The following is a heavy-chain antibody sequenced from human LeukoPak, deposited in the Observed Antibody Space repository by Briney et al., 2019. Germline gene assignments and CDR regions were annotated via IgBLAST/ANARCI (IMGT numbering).Heavy chain of an antibody. V-gene: IGHV4-34*01. CDR3: ARDVKGYYYGSGIDF. J-gene: IGHJ4*02. D-gene: IGHD3-10*01. CDR2: INHSGST. Sequence: SETLSLTCAVYGGSFSGYYWSWIRQPPGKGLEWIGEINHSGSTNYNPSLKSRVTISVDTSKNQFSLKLTSVTAADTAVYYCARDVKGYYYGSGIDFWGQGTLVTVSP. CDR1: GGSFSGYY.